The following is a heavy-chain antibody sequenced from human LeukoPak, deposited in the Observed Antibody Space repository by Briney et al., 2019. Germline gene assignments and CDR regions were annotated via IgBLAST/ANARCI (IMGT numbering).Heavy chain of an antibody. CDR2: FDPDDVNT. CDR3: ARTNRAGPSDI. J-gene: IGHJ3*02. D-gene: IGHD1/OR15-1a*01. Sequence: GASGKVSCKVYGYTLSVMSMDWVRQAPGEEPEWMGGFDPDDVNTVYAPRLQGRATMTDDTSTDTAYLELGSMRSDDTACYDGARTNRAGPSDIWGQGTLVTVSS. V-gene: IGHV1-24*01. CDR1: GYTLSVMS.